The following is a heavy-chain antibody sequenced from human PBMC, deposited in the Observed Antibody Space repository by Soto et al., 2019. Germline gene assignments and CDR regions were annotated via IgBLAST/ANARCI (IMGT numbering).Heavy chain of an antibody. CDR3: ARVGYYYYMDV. CDR1: GGSISSYY. Sequence: NPSETLSLSCTVSGGSISSYYWSWIRQPPGKGLEWIGYIYYSGSTNYNPSLKSRVTISVDTSKNQFSLKLSSVTAADTAVYYCARVGYYYYMDVWGKGTTVTVSS. CDR2: IYYSGST. J-gene: IGHJ6*03. V-gene: IGHV4-59*01.